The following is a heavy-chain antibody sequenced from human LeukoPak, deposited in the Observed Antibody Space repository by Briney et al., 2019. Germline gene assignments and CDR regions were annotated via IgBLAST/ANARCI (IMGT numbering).Heavy chain of an antibody. Sequence: GGSLRLSCAASGFTFSSYAMSWVRQAPGKGLEWVSAISGSGGSTYYADSVKGRFTISRDNSKNTLYLQMNSLRAEDTAVYYCAKAEEYYYDSSGYYDYWGQGTLVTVSS. D-gene: IGHD3-22*01. CDR2: ISGSGGST. V-gene: IGHV3-23*01. CDR3: AKAEEYYYDSSGYYDY. CDR1: GFTFSSYA. J-gene: IGHJ4*02.